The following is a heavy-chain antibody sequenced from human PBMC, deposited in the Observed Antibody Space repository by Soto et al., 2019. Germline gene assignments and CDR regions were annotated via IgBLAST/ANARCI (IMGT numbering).Heavy chain of an antibody. J-gene: IGHJ3*02. V-gene: IGHV1-18*01. Sequence: QVQLVQSGPEVQKPGASVNVSCKASGYTFTNYGITWVRQAPGQGLEWMGWISAYNGKTNYAQKLQGRVSMTTDTSTSTAYMELRSLRSDDTAVYYCARAEITMIRGVIIIDGFERWGQGTVVTVS. D-gene: IGHD3-10*01. CDR3: ARAEITMIRGVIIIDGFER. CDR2: ISAYNGKT. CDR1: GYTFTNYG.